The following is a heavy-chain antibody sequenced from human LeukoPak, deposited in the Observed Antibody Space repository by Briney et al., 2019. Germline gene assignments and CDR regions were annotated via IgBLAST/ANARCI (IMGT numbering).Heavy chain of an antibody. D-gene: IGHD2-15*01. CDR3: ARPRGGYYYYGMDV. CDR1: GYTFTSYA. V-gene: IGHV7-4-1*02. Sequence: ASVKVSCKASGYTFTSYAMNWVRQAPGQGLEWVGWINTNTGNPTYAQGFTGRFVFSLDTSVSTAYLQISSLKAEDTAVYYCARPRGGYYYYGMDVWGQGTTVTVSS. CDR2: INTNTGNP. J-gene: IGHJ6*02.